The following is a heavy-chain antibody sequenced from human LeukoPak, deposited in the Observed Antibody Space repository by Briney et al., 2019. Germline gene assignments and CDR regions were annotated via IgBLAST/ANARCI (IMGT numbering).Heavy chain of an antibody. V-gene: IGHV1-8*01. D-gene: IGHD3-22*01. J-gene: IGHJ4*02. CDR1: GYTFTSYD. Sequence: GASVKVSCKASGYTFTSYDINWVRQATGQGLEWRGWMNPNSGNTGYAQKFQGRVTMTRNTSISTAYMELSSLRSEDTAVYYCARVTNYYDSSGGDYWGQGTLVTVSS. CDR3: ARVTNYYDSSGGDY. CDR2: MNPNSGNT.